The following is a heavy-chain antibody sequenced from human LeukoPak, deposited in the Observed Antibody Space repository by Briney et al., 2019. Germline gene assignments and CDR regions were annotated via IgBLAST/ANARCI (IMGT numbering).Heavy chain of an antibody. CDR3: AKVISGNYYDSSGYYSD. J-gene: IGHJ4*02. D-gene: IGHD3-22*01. CDR2: ISWNSGSI. Sequence: SLRLSCAASGFTFDDYAMRWVRQAPGKGLEWVSGISWNSGSIGYEDSVKGRFTISRDNAKNSLYLQMNSLRAEDTALYYCAKVISGNYYDSSGYYSDWGQGTLVTVSS. CDR1: GFTFDDYA. V-gene: IGHV3-9*01.